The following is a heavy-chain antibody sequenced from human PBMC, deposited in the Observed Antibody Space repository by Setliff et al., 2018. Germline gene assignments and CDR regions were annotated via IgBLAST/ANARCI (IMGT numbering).Heavy chain of an antibody. CDR2: IKRITDSGTT. CDR1: GFTFSSYA. CDR3: TTSPISSGWHSNFDYNMDV. D-gene: IGHD6-19*01. V-gene: IGHV3-15*01. Sequence: LRLSCAASGFTFSSYAMSWVRQAPGKGLEWVGRIKRITDSGTTDHAAPVKGRFTVSRDDSISTLYLQMNSLKTEDTAVYYCTTSPISSGWHSNFDYNMDVWGQGTTVTVSS. J-gene: IGHJ6*02.